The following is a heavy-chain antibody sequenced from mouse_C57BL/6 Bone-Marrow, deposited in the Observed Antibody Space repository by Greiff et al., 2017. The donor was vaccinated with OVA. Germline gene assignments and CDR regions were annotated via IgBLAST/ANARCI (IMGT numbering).Heavy chain of an antibody. CDR1: GYTFTSYW. CDR3: TRPRQLRPYVDD. D-gene: IGHD3-2*02. CDR2: IYPGNSDT. J-gene: IGHJ2*01. Sequence: VQLKESGTVLARPGASVKMSCKTSGYTFTSYWMHWVKQRPGQGLEWIGAIYPGNSDTSYNQKFKGKAKLTAVTSASTAYMELSSLTNEDSAVDYGTRPRQLRPYVDDWGKGTTLTVSA. V-gene: IGHV1-5*01.